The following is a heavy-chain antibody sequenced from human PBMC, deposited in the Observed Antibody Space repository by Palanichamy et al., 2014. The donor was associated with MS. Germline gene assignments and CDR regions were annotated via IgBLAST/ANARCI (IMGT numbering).Heavy chain of an antibody. CDR2: IWNDGSNT. V-gene: IGHV3-33*08. J-gene: IGHJ6*03. CDR3: ARDRKRQLVDGYYNYMDV. CDR1: GFTFSTYG. D-gene: IGHD2-8*01. Sequence: VESGGDVVQPGRSLRLSCEASGFTFSTYGMHWVRQAPGQGLEWVAHIWNDGSNTYYGASVRDRFTISRDNTKKMLYLQMSGLRADDTAVYFCARDRKRQLVDGYYNYMDVWDEGATVIVSS.